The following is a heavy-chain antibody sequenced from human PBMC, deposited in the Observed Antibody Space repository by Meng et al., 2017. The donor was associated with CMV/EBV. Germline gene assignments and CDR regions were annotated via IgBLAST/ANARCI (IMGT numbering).Heavy chain of an antibody. CDR3: AHRGRIAAAGTDWFDP. Sequence: QITLKESGPTLVKPTQTLTLTCTFSGFSLSTSGVGVGWIRQPPGKALEWLALSYWDDDKRYSPSLKSRLTITKDTSKNQVVLTMTNMDPVDTATYYCAHRGRIAAAGTDWFDPWGQGTLVTVSS. CDR2: SYWDDDK. D-gene: IGHD6-13*01. J-gene: IGHJ5*02. V-gene: IGHV2-5*02. CDR1: GFSLSTSGVG.